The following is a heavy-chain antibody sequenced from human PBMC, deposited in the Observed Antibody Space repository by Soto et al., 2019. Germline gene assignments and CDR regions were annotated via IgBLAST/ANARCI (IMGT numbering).Heavy chain of an antibody. V-gene: IGHV3-23*01. CDR2: ISGSGGST. J-gene: IGHJ5*01. CDR1: GFTFSSYA. Sequence: EVHLLESGGALVKPGGSLRLSCAASGFTFSSYAMSWVRQAPGKGQEWVSSISGSGGSTYYADSVQGRFTISRDNSKTMVYLQMNSLRAEDTAVYYCAKASSTPPNWFDSWGQGTLITVSS. CDR3: AKASSTPPNWFDS. D-gene: IGHD2-15*01.